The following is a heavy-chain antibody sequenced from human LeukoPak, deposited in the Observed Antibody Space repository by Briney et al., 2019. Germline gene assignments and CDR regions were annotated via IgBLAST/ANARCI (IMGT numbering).Heavy chain of an antibody. CDR2: IYYSGST. V-gene: IGHV4-31*03. J-gene: IGHJ3*02. D-gene: IGHD3-22*01. CDR1: GGSISSGGYY. CDR3: AREVDPRYYDKAGGDI. Sequence: PSETLSLTCTVSGGSISSGGYYWSWIRQHPGKSLEWIGYIYYSGSTYYNPSLKSRVTISVDTSKNQFSLKLSSVTAADTAVYYCAREVDPRYYDKAGGDIWGQGTMVTVSS.